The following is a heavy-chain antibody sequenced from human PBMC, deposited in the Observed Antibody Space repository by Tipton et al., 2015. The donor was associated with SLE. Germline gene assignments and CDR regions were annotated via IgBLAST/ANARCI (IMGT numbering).Heavy chain of an antibody. CDR2: INHTGGT. CDR3: VRERTYVVRFRELVAPDL. Sequence: TLSLTCAVYGGSFSDYYWSWIRQTPGEGLEWIGEINHTGGTNYNPSLESRVTMSVDTSKNQFSLKLSSVTAADTAMYYCVRERTYVVRFRELVAPDLWCQATAITVSS. CDR1: GGSFSDYY. D-gene: IGHD1-26*01. V-gene: IGHV4-34*01. J-gene: IGHJ3*01.